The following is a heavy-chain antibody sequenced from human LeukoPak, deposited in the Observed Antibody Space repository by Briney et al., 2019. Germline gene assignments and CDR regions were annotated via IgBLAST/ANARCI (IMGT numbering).Heavy chain of an antibody. CDR1: GYTFTSYY. D-gene: IGHD3-22*01. CDR2: IYPSGGST. J-gene: IGHJ1*01. CDR3: AKRPDYYDPFAEYFQH. V-gene: IGHV1-46*01. Sequence: ASVTVSCKASGYTFTSYYMHWVRQAPGQGLEWMGVIYPSGGSTSYAQKFQGRVTMTRDTSTSTVYMELSSLRSEDTAVYYCAKRPDYYDPFAEYFQHWGQGTLVTVSS.